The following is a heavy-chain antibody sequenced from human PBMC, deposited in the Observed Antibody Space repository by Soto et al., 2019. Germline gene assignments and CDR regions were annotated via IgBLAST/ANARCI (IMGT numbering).Heavy chain of an antibody. J-gene: IGHJ4*02. CDR1: GGSISSGGYY. CDR3: ARGVLH. Sequence: QVQLQESGPGLVKPSQTLSLTCTVSGGSISSGGYYWSWIRQHPGKGLEWIGSIYYSGSTYYNPAPXSXXTISVDTAKNQFSLKLSSVTAADTAVYYCARGVLHWGQGTLVTVSS. D-gene: IGHD3-16*01. CDR2: IYYSGST. V-gene: IGHV4-31*03.